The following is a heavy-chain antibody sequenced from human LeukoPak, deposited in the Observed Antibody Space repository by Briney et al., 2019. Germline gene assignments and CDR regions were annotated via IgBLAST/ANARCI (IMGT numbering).Heavy chain of an antibody. CDR2: IYSGGNT. D-gene: IGHD3-10*01. Sequence: GGSLRLSCAASGFTVISNYMSWVRQAPGKGLEWVSVIYSGGNTYYADPVKGRFITSRDNSKNTLYLQMNSLRAEDTAVYYCARAYSGSGSYGLDYWGQGTLVTVSS. CDR1: GFTVISNY. V-gene: IGHV3-53*01. J-gene: IGHJ4*02. CDR3: ARAYSGSGSYGLDY.